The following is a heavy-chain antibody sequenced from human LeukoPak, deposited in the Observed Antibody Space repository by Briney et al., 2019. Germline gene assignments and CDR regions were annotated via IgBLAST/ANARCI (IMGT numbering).Heavy chain of an antibody. J-gene: IGHJ4*02. Sequence: SETLSLTCAVSAASISNYYWSWMRQAPGKGVEGIGDISTSGSANYNPSLKSRVPISLDTSKKRFSLNLNFVTAADTAVYYCASPRSGYRYTFDYWGQGALVTVSS. V-gene: IGHV4-4*09. CDR3: ASPRSGYRYTFDY. CDR1: AASISNYY. CDR2: ISTSGSA. D-gene: IGHD3-22*01.